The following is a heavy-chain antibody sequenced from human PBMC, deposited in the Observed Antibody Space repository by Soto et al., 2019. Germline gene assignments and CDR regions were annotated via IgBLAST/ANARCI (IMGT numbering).Heavy chain of an antibody. CDR1: GFSLTTYGVG. D-gene: IGHD5-18*01. V-gene: IGHV2-5*01. CDR2: IFWNDDE. Sequence: SGPTLVNPTQTLTLTCTFSGFSLTTYGVGVGWIRQPPGKALERLALIFWNDDERYSPSLKSRLTITKDTSKNQVVFTMTNMDPVDTATYFCVNTGYSYDPFAYWGGGTLVTVSS. J-gene: IGHJ4*01. CDR3: VNTGYSYDPFAY.